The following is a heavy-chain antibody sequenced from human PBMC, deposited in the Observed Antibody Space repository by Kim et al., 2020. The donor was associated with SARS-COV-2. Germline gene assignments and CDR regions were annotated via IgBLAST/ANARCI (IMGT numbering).Heavy chain of an antibody. CDR3: ASLNYGAYGFFDY. J-gene: IGHJ4*02. V-gene: IGHV3-48*02. D-gene: IGHD4-17*01. Sequence: YYTDSGKGRLTISRDNAKNSLYLQMNSLRDEDTAVYYCASLNYGAYGFFDYWGQGTLVTVSS.